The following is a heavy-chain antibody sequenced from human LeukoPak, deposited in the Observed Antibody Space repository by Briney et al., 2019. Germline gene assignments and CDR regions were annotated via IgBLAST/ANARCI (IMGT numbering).Heavy chain of an antibody. CDR3: ARGVRSKYSSSSRYYYMDV. D-gene: IGHD6-6*01. CDR2: INHSGST. Sequence: SETLSLTCAVYGGSFSGYYWSWIRQPPGKGLEWIGEINHSGSTNYNPSVKSRVTISVDTSKNQFSLKPSSVTAADTAVYYCARGVRSKYSSSSRYYYMDVWGKGTTVTVSS. J-gene: IGHJ6*03. CDR1: GGSFSGYY. V-gene: IGHV4-34*01.